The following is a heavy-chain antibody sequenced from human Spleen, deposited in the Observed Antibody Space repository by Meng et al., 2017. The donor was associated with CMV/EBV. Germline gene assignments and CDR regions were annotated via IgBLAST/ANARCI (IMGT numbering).Heavy chain of an antibody. CDR3: VRFRGYCSLTSCYADSGLDV. J-gene: IGHJ6*02. D-gene: IGHD2-2*01. CDR1: GESFSGYY. CDR2: INRSGST. V-gene: IGHV4-34*01. Sequence: SETLSLTCAVFGESFSGYYWSWIRQPPGKGLEWIGEINRSGSTNYNPSLKSRVTISIDTSKNQVSLRLSSVTAGYTAVYYSVRFRGYCSLTSCYADSGLDVWGQGTTVTVSS.